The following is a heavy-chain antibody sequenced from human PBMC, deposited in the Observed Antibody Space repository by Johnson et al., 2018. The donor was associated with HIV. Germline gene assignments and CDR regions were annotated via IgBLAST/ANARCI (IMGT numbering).Heavy chain of an antibody. CDR1: GFTFSNYG. V-gene: IGHV3-30*02. Sequence: QVQLVESGGGVVQPGGSLRLSCAASGFTFSNYGMHWVRQAPGKGLEWVAFIRCDGTNKYYADSVKGRFTISRDTSKNTLYLQMNSLRAEATAVYYCARDSGQQLADAFDIWGQGTMVTVSS. J-gene: IGHJ3*02. CDR2: IRCDGTNK. CDR3: ARDSGQQLADAFDI. D-gene: IGHD6-6*01.